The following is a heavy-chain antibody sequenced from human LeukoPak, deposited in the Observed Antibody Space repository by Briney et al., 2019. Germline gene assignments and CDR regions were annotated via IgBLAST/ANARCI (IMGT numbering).Heavy chain of an antibody. Sequence: ASVKVSCKASGYTFTSYGISWVRQAPGQGLEWMGWISAYNGNTNYAQKLQGRVTMTTDTSTSTAYMELRSLRSDDTAVYYCARDESVLVIPIRGAFDIWGQGTMVTVSS. CDR3: ARDESVLVIPIRGAFDI. CDR1: GYTFTSYG. CDR2: ISAYNGNT. J-gene: IGHJ3*02. D-gene: IGHD2-21*01. V-gene: IGHV1-18*01.